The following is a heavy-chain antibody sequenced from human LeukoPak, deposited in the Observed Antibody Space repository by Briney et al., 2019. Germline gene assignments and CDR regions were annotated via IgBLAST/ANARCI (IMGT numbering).Heavy chain of an antibody. CDR1: GFTFSDYY. J-gene: IGHJ6*02. CDR3: ASPLSGFPTSLYYGMDV. Sequence: PGGSLRLSCAASGFTFSDYYMSWIRQAPGKGLEWVSYISSSGSTIYYADSVKGRFTISRDNAKNSLYLQMNSLRAEDTAVYYCASPLSGFPTSLYYGMDVWGQGTTVTVSS. CDR2: ISSSGSTI. V-gene: IGHV3-11*01. D-gene: IGHD3-3*01.